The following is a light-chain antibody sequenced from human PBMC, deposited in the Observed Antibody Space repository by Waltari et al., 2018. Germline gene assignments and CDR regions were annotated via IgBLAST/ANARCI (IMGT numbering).Light chain of an antibody. CDR3: MQALQTRNT. CDR1: QSLLFCNGYNY. Sequence: DIVMTQSPLSLPVTPGEPASISCRSSQSLLFCNGYNYLDWYLQKPGQSPQLLIYLGSNRASGVPDRFSGSGSGTDFTLKISRVEAEDVGVYYCMQALQTRNTFGQGTKLEIK. J-gene: IGKJ2*01. V-gene: IGKV2-28*01. CDR2: LGS.